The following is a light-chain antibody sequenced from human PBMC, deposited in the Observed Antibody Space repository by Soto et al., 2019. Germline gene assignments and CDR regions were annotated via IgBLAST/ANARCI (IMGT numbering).Light chain of an antibody. J-gene: IGKJ1*01. CDR1: QSLLHSNGYNY. V-gene: IGKV2-28*01. CDR3: MQALQTPG. CDR2: LGS. Sequence: DIVMTQSPLSLPVTPGEPASISCRSSQSLLHSNGYNYLDWYLQKPGQSPQLLIYLGSNRASGVPDMFSGSGSGTDFTLKISRVQAEDVGVYYCMQALQTPGFGQGTKVEIK.